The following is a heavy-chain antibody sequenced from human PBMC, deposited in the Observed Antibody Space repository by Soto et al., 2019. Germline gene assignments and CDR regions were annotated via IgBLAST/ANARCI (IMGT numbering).Heavy chain of an antibody. V-gene: IGHV4-59*02. CDR2: ISYSGSL. CDR3: ARGRDGDYFDY. CDR1: GDSVRNDY. D-gene: IGHD4-17*01. J-gene: IGHJ4*02. Sequence: SETLSLTCTVSGDSVRNDYNSWIRQPPGKGLEWIGYISYSGSLNYNPSLKSRVIISVDTSKNQFSLKLSSVTAADTAVYYCARGRDGDYFDYWGQGTLVTVSS.